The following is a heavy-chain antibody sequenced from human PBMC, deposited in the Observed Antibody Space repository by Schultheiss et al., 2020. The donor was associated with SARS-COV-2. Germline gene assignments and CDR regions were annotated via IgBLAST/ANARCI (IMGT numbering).Heavy chain of an antibody. V-gene: IGHV4-34*01. Sequence: SETLSLTCAVYGGSFSGYYWSWIRQPPGKGLEWIGEINHSGSTYYNPSLKSRVTISVDTSKNQFSLKLSSVTAADTAVYYCARRDYALDYWGQGTLVTVSS. CDR1: GGSFSGYY. J-gene: IGHJ4*02. CDR2: INHSGST. CDR3: ARRDYALDY. D-gene: IGHD4/OR15-4a*01.